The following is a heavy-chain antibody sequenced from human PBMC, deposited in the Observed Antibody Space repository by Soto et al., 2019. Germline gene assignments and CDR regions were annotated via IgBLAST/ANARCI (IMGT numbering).Heavy chain of an antibody. J-gene: IGHJ4*02. V-gene: IGHV2-5*02. Sequence: QITLKESGPTLVKPTQTLTLTCTFSGFSLSTSGVGVGWIRQPPGKALEWLALIYWDDDKRYSPSLKSRLTITKDTSKNQVVLTMTNMDPVDTATYYCAHRPGEPWHHYFDYWGQGTLVTVSS. CDR3: AHRPGEPWHHYFDY. CDR2: IYWDDDK. D-gene: IGHD3-10*01. CDR1: GFSLSTSGVG.